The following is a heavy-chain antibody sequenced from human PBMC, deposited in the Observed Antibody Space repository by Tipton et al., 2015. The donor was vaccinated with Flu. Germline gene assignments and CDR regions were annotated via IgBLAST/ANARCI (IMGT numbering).Heavy chain of an antibody. J-gene: IGHJ3*02. Sequence: LRLSCTVSGDSIRSYYWSWIRQPPGKRLEWIGYIYSSGSTNYNPSLKSRVTISPDTSKNQFSLRLTSVTAADTAVYYCARRGRTVRDAFDIWGQGTMVTVSS. V-gene: IGHV4-4*08. CDR1: GDSIRSYY. D-gene: IGHD3-10*01. CDR2: IYSSGST. CDR3: ARRGRTVRDAFDI.